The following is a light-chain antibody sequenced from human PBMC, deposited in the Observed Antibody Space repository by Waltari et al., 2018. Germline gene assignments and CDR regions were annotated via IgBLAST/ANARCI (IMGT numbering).Light chain of an antibody. J-gene: IGKJ3*01. CDR2: GAS. CDR3: QHYGSSPFT. CDR1: QSVSSSY. V-gene: IGKV3-20*01. Sequence: EIVLTHSPGTLSLSPGQRATLSCRASQSVSSSYLAWYQQKPGQAPRLLIYGASSRATGIPDRFSGSGSGTDFTLTISRLEPEDFAMYYCQHYGSSPFTFGPGTKVDIK.